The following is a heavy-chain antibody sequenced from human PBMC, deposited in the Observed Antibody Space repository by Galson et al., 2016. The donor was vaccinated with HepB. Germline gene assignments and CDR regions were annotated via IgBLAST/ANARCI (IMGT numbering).Heavy chain of an antibody. CDR1: GGSITIGLYY. J-gene: IGHJ3*02. Sequence: TLSLTCSVSGGSITIGLYYWSWVRQPAGRGLEWIGRIYSSGKTNYNPSLKSRVAILLDMSKNQVSLTLKSVSDADTAVYYCAREQRDGHNDDSFDICGQGTMVTVSS. CDR3: AREQRDGHNDDSFDI. V-gene: IGHV4-61*02. D-gene: IGHD5-24*01. CDR2: IYSSGKT.